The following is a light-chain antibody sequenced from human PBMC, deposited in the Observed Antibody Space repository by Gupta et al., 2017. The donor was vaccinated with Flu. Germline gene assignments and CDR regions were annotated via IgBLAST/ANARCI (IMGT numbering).Light chain of an antibody. J-gene: IGLJ1*01. CDR1: SSDVGTYNR. CDR2: EVS. CDR3: SSYTSSYTYV. V-gene: IGLV2-18*02. Sequence: QSALTQPPSVSGSPGQSVTLSFTVTSSDVGTYNRVSWYQQSPGTAPKLMIYEVSRRPSGVPDRFSGSKSGNTASLTISGLQGEDEADYYCSSYTSSYTYVFGTGTKVTVL.